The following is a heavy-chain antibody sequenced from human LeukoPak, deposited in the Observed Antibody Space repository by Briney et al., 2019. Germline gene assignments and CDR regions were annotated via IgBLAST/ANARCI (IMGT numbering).Heavy chain of an antibody. Sequence: PVGSLRLSCAASGFTFSSYAMHWVRQAPGKGLEWVAVISYDGSNKYYADYVKGRFTISRYNSKNTLYLQMNSLRAEDTAVYYCARDLPSRVGYMDVWGKGTTVTVSS. CDR1: GFTFSSYA. D-gene: IGHD2-2*01. CDR2: ISYDGSNK. CDR3: ARDLPSRVGYMDV. V-gene: IGHV3-30*04. J-gene: IGHJ6*03.